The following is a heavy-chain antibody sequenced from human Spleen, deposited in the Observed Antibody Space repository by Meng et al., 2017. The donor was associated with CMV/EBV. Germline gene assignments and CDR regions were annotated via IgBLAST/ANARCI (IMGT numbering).Heavy chain of an antibody. CDR3: ASGLGVFDYIWGSYRWEGAFDY. D-gene: IGHD3-16*02. CDR2: ISGSGATI. V-gene: IGHV3-11*04. Sequence: GGSLRLSCAASGFTFIDYSMSWIRQAPGKGLEWVSYISGSGATIYYADSVKGRFTISRDNAKNSVFLQMNSLRAEDTAVYYCASGLGVFDYIWGSYRWEGAFDYWGQGTLVTVSS. J-gene: IGHJ4*02. CDR1: GFTFIDYS.